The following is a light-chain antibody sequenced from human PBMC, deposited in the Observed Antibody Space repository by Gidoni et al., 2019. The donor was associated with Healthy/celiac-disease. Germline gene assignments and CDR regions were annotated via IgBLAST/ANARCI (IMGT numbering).Light chain of an antibody. CDR1: QSVSSN. Sequence: EIVMTQSPATLSVSPGERATLSCRASQSVSSNLAWYQQKPGQAPSPRIYGASTRATGIPARFSGSGSGTEFTLPISSLQSEDFAVYYCQQYNNWPPAYTFGQGTKLEIK. V-gene: IGKV3-15*01. CDR2: GAS. J-gene: IGKJ2*01. CDR3: QQYNNWPPAYT.